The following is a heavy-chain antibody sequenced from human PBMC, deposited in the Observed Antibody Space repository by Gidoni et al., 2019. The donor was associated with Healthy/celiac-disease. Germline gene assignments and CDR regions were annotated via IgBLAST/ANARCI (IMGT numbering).Heavy chain of an antibody. CDR1: GGSFSGYY. V-gene: IGHV4-34*01. D-gene: IGHD6-19*01. CDR3: ARGLDSSGWYPFSR. Sequence: QVQLQQWGAGLLKPSETLSLTCAVYGGSFSGYYWSWIRQPPGKGLEWIGEINHSGSTNYNPSLKSRVTISVDTSKNQFSLKLSSVTAADTAVYYCARGLDSSGWYPFSRWGQGTLVTVSS. CDR2: INHSGST. J-gene: IGHJ4*02.